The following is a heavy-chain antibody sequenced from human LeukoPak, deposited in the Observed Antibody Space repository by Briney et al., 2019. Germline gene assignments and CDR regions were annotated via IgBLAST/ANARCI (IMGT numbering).Heavy chain of an antibody. V-gene: IGHV4-34*01. J-gene: IGHJ4*02. Sequence: SETLSLTCAVYGGSFSGYYWSWIRQPPGKGLEWIGEINHSGSTNYNPSLKSRVTISVDTPKNQFSLKLSSVTAADTAVYYCARGPHYYYYDSSGPNDHYFDYWGQGTLVTVSS. CDR1: GGSFSGYY. D-gene: IGHD3-22*01. CDR3: ARGPHYYYYDSSGPNDHYFDY. CDR2: INHSGST.